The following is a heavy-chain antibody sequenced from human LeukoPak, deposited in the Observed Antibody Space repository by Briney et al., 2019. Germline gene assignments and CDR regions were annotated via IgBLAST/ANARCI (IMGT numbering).Heavy chain of an antibody. CDR1: GFIVSSKY. D-gene: IGHD2-2*01. J-gene: IGHJ4*02. CDR2: IDPSSTYI. Sequence: GGSLRLSCAASGFIVSSKYMSWVRQAPGKGLEWVSAIDPSSTYIYYADSVKGRFTISRDNAENSLYLQMNSLRVEDTAVYYCARAPTVLVGYCSSSSCQADYWGQGTLVTVSS. CDR3: ARAPTVLVGYCSSSSCQADY. V-gene: IGHV3-21*01.